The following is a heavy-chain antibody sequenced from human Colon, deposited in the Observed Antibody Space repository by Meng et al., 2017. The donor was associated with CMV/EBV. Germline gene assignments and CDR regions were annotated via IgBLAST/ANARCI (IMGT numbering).Heavy chain of an antibody. D-gene: IGHD2/OR15-2a*01. CDR1: TYSISRGYY. Sequence: SETLSLTCDVSTYSISRGYYWGWVRQPPGKGLEWIGNVYSSGITYYKPSLESRVTISVDTSKNQFSLKLKSVTAADTAVYFCARSPRGSINWFDPWGQGTLVTVSS. J-gene: IGHJ5*02. CDR2: VYSSGIT. CDR3: ARSPRGSINWFDP. V-gene: IGHV4-38-2*01.